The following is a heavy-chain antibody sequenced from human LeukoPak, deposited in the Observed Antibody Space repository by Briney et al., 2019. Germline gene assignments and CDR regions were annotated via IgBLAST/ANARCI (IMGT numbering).Heavy chain of an antibody. D-gene: IGHD6-13*01. Sequence: PGGSLRLSCAASGFTFSNAWMSWVRQAPGKGLEWVGRIKSKTDGGTTDYAAPVKGRFTISRDDSKNTLYLQMNSLKTEDTAVYYCTTDLGPGIAAVGGLLDYWGQGTLVTVSS. V-gene: IGHV3-15*01. CDR2: IKSKTDGGTT. J-gene: IGHJ4*02. CDR3: TTDLGPGIAAVGGLLDY. CDR1: GFTFSNAW.